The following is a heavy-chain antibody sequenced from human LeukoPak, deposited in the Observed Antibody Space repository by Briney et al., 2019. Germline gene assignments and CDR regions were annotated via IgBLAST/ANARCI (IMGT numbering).Heavy chain of an antibody. D-gene: IGHD3-22*01. Sequence: GGSLRLSCAASGFTFSSYEMTWVRQAPGKGLEWVSNISSSDTTIHYADSVKGRFTISRDNSKNTLYLQMNSLRAEDTAVYYCASYYYDSSGYYLGDDDAFDIWGQGTMVTVSS. CDR2: ISSSDTTI. J-gene: IGHJ3*02. V-gene: IGHV3-48*03. CDR3: ASYYYDSSGYYLGDDDAFDI. CDR1: GFTFSSYE.